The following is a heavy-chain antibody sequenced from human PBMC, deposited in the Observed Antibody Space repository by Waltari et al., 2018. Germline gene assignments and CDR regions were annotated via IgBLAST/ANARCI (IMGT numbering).Heavy chain of an antibody. CDR3: ARTAMVVTRHFDY. Sequence: QVQLQQWGAGLLKPSETLSLTCAVYGGSFSGYYWSWIRQPPGKGLEWIGEINHSGSTNYNPSLKSRVTISVDKSKNQFSLKLSSVTAADTAVYYCARTAMVVTRHFDYWGQGTLVTVSS. D-gene: IGHD5-18*01. J-gene: IGHJ4*02. CDR1: GGSFSGYY. V-gene: IGHV4-34*01. CDR2: INHSGST.